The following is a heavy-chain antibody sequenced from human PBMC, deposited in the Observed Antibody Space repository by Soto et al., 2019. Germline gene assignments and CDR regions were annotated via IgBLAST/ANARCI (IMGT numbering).Heavy chain of an antibody. CDR2: IDPSDSYT. J-gene: IGHJ5*02. V-gene: IGHV5-10-1*01. D-gene: IGHD3-22*01. Sequence: PGESLKISCKGSGYRFTSYWISWVRQMPGKGLEWMGRIDPSDSYTNYSPSFQGHVTISADKSISTAYMELSSLRSEDTAVYYCASDSFYDSSGYWFDPWGQGTLVTVSS. CDR3: ASDSFYDSSGYWFDP. CDR1: GYRFTSYW.